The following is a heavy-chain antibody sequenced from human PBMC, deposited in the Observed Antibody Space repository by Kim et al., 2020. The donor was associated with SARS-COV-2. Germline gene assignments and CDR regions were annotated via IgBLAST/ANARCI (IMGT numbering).Heavy chain of an antibody. CDR1: GYSFTSYW. CDR2: IYPGDSDT. CDR3: AGHAWPAAAGNSDYYYGMVV. Sequence: GESLKISCKGSGYSFTSYWIGWVRQMPGKGLEWMGIIYPGDSDTRYSPSFQGQVTISADKSISTAYLQWSSLKASDTAMYYCAGHAWPAAAGNSDYYYGMVVWGQGTPVTVSS. D-gene: IGHD6-13*01. J-gene: IGHJ6*02. V-gene: IGHV5-51*01.